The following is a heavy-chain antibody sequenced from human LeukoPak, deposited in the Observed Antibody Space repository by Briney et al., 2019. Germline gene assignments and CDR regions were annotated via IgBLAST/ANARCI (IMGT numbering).Heavy chain of an antibody. CDR1: GGSISSNSYS. Sequence: SETLSLTCTVSGGSISSNSYSWGWIRQPSGKGLEWIVSIYYSGSTYYNPSLKSRVTISVDTSKNQFSLKLSSVTAADTAVYYCARVIAAAGDYWGQGTLVTVS. D-gene: IGHD6-13*01. V-gene: IGHV4-39*07. J-gene: IGHJ4*02. CDR2: IYYSGST. CDR3: ARVIAAAGDY.